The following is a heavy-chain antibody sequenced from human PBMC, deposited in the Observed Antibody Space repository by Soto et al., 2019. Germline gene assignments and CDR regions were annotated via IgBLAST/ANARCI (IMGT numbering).Heavy chain of an antibody. V-gene: IGHV2-70*01. Sequence: ESGPTLVNPTQTLTLTCTFSGFSLSTSGMCVSWIRQPPGKALEWLALIDWDDDKYYSTSLKTRLTISKDTSKNQVVLTMTNMDPVDTATYYCARIRSSGYSYRYFDYWGQGTLVTVS. CDR3: ARIRSSGYSYRYFDY. CDR2: IDWDDDK. D-gene: IGHD5-18*01. J-gene: IGHJ4*02. CDR1: GFSLSTSGMC.